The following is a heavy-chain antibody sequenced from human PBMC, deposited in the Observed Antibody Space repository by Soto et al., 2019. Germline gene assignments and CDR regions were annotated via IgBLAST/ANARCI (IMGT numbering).Heavy chain of an antibody. J-gene: IGHJ6*02. CDR2: IIPIFGTA. CDR3: ARDRSIAVAGTTPYYYYGMDV. D-gene: IGHD6-19*01. Sequence: SVKVFCKASGGTFSSYAISWVRQAPGQGLEWMGGIIPIFGTANYAQKFQGRVTITADESTSTAYMELSSLRSEDTAVYYCARDRSIAVAGTTPYYYYGMDVWGQGTTVTV. CDR1: GGTFSSYA. V-gene: IGHV1-69*13.